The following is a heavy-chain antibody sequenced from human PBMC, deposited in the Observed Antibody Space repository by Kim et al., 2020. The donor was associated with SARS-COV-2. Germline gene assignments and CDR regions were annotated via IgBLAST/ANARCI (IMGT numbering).Heavy chain of an antibody. CDR3: AKGHDGSYYSNFDY. J-gene: IGHJ4*02. V-gene: IGHV3-30*18. Sequence: GGSLRLSCAASGFTFSSYGMLWVRQAPSKGLEWVAHISYDGSNKYYADSVKGRFTISRDNSKNTVYLQMNSLRAEDTAVYYCAKGHDGSYYSNFDYWGPGPLVTVSS. D-gene: IGHD3-10*01. CDR2: ISYDGSNK. CDR1: GFTFSSYG.